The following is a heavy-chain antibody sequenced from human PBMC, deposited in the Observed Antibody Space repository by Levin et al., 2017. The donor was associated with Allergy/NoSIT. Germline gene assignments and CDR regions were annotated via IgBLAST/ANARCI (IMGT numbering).Heavy chain of an antibody. V-gene: IGHV5-51*01. CDR2: IYPGDSDT. CDR3: ASLGESRGAEYFQH. D-gene: IGHD3-16*01. J-gene: IGHJ1*01. Sequence: ASVKVSCKGSGYSFTSYWIGWVRQMPGKGLEWMGIIYPGDSDTRYSPSFQGQVTISADKSISTAYLQWSSLKASDTAMYYCASLGESRGAEYFQHWGQGTLVTVSS. CDR1: GYSFTSYW.